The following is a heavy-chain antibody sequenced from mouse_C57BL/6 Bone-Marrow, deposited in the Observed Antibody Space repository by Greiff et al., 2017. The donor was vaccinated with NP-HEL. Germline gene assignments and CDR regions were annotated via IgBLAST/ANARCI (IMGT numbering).Heavy chain of an antibody. J-gene: IGHJ3*01. D-gene: IGHD1-1*01. CDR2: IYPGDGDT. Sequence: VQLQESGPELVKPGASVKISCKASGYAFSSSWMNWVKQRPGKGLEWIGRIYPGDGDTNYNGKFKGKATLTADKSSSTAYMQLSSLTSEDSAVYFRARERGYYGSSYPFAYWGQGTLVTVSA. V-gene: IGHV1-82*01. CDR3: ARERGYYGSSYPFAY. CDR1: GYAFSSSW.